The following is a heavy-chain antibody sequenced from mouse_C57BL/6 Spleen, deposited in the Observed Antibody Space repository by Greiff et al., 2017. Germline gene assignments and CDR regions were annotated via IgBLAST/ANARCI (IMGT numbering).Heavy chain of an antibody. V-gene: IGHV1-18*01. D-gene: IGHD1-1*01. J-gene: IGHJ4*01. CDR3: ARSDGSSYGYAMDY. CDR1: GYTFTDYN. Sequence: VQLQQSGPELVKPGASVKIPCKASGYTFTDYNMYWVKQSHGKSLEWIGDINPNNGGTIYNQKFKGKATLTVDKSSSTAYMELRSLTSEDTAVYYCARSDGSSYGYAMDYWGQGTSVTVSS. CDR2: INPNNGGT.